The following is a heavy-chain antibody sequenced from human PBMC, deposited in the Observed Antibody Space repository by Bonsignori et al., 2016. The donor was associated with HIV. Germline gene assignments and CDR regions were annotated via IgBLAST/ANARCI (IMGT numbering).Heavy chain of an antibody. Sequence: WVRQAPGQGLEWMGWMNPNSGNTGYAQKFQGRVTMTRNTSISTAYMELSSLRSEDTAVYYCARGRKYQLLYRLRRVWYFDLWGRGTLVTVSS. D-gene: IGHD2-2*02. V-gene: IGHV1-8*01. J-gene: IGHJ2*01. CDR2: MNPNSGNT. CDR3: ARGRKYQLLYRLRRVWYFDL.